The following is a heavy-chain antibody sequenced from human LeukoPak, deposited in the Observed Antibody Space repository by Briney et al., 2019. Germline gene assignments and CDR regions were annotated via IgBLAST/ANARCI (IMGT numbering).Heavy chain of an antibody. CDR2: IIPIFGTA. CDR3: AREGRCSSTSCYSGGDDWFDP. J-gene: IGHJ5*02. CDR1: GGTFSSYA. D-gene: IGHD2-2*01. V-gene: IGHV1-69*13. Sequence: SVKVSCKASGGTFSSYAISWVRQAPGQGLEWMGGIIPIFGTANYAQKFQGRVTITADESTSTAYMELRSLRSEDTAVYYCAREGRCSSTSCYSGGDDWFDPWGQGTLVTVSS.